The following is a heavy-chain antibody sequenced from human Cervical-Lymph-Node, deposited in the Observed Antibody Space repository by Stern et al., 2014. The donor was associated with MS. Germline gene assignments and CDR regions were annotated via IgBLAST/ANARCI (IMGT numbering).Heavy chain of an antibody. D-gene: IGHD2-15*01. V-gene: IGHV1-2*06. CDR2: INPTNGEA. J-gene: IGHJ4*02. Sequence: VQLVQSGAEMKKPGASVQVSCKTSGYTFTDYYIHWVRQAPGQGLEWMGRINPTNGEANYAQKFQGRVTMTRHMSVTTAYLELDRLRSDDTAVYYCVRDSGADYWGQGAQVTVSS. CDR1: GYTFTDYY. CDR3: VRDSGADY.